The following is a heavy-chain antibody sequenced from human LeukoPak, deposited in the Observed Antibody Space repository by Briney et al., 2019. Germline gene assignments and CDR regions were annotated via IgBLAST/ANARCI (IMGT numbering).Heavy chain of an antibody. J-gene: IGHJ4*02. V-gene: IGHV4-39*07. CDR1: GGSISSSSYY. D-gene: IGHD1-26*01. CDR2: IYYSGST. Sequence: PSETLSLTCTVSGGSISSSSYYWGWIRQPPGKGLEWIGSIYYSGSTYYNPSLKSRVTISVDTSKNQFSLKLSSVTAADTAVYYCARVGELGGSYGVDYWGQGTLVTVSS. CDR3: ARVGELGGSYGVDY.